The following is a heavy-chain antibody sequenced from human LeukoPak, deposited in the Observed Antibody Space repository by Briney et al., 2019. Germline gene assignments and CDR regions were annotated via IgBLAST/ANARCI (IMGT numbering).Heavy chain of an antibody. CDR2: IYYRWST. J-gene: IGHJ4*02. V-gene: IGHV4-39*01. CDR1: GGSISSSSYY. Sequence: SETLSLTCTVSGGSISSSSYYWGWIRQPPGKGLEWIGSIYYRWSTYYNPSLKSRVTISVDTSKNQFSLKLSPVTAADTAVYYCASLRGYSGYSHFDYWGQGTLVTVSS. CDR3: ASLRGYSGYSHFDY. D-gene: IGHD5-12*01.